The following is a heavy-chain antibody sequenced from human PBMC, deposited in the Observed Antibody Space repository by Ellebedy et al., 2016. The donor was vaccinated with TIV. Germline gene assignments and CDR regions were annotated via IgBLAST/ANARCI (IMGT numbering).Heavy chain of an antibody. CDR1: GFTFRRHD. J-gene: IGHJ6*02. CDR2: ISSSAISI. D-gene: IGHD3-9*01. V-gene: IGHV3-21*06. CDR3: ARDYDVLTVVMDV. Sequence: GESLKISCAASGFTFRRHDMNWVRHIPGRGLEWVSSISSSAISIHYADSVRGRFTISRDNARNSLFLHMSSLTVEDTAVYYCARDYDVLTVVMDVWGQGTTVIVSS.